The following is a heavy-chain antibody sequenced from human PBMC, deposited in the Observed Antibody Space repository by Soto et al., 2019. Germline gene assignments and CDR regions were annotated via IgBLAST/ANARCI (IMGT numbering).Heavy chain of an antibody. CDR3: ARTSGCSVYGMDV. CDR2: IYHTGSP. D-gene: IGHD6-19*01. CDR1: GESISSSHW. J-gene: IGHJ6*02. V-gene: IGHV4-4*02. Sequence: QVQLQESGPGLVKPSGTLSLNCNVSGESISSSHWWRRVRQPPGKGLEWIGEIYHTGSPDYNPSLNSRITMSVGKSKDQFSRTVNSLIAAETDVYYCARTSGCSVYGMDVWGQGTTVTVSS.